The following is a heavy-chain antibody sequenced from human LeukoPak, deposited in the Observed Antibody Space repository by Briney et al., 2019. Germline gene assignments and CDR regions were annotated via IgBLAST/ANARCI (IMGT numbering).Heavy chain of an antibody. CDR2: IIPIFGTA. J-gene: IGHJ4*02. D-gene: IGHD2-2*01. V-gene: IGHV1-69*05. Sequence: SVKVSCKASGGTFSSYAISWVRQAPGQGLEWMGGIIPIFGTANYAQKFQGRVTITTDESTSTAYMELSSLRSEDTAVYYCATEFSYCSSTSCSVDWGQGTLVTVSS. CDR3: ATEFSYCSSTSCSVD. CDR1: GGTFSSYA.